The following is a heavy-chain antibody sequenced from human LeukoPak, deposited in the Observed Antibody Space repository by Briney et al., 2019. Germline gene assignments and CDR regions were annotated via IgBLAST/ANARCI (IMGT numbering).Heavy chain of an antibody. Sequence: SETLSLTCTVSSGSIRNSNYYWGWIRQPPGKGLEWIGSVFYDGSSDYNPSLKSRVTISVDTSKNQFSLKLSSLTAADTAVYYCARAPESYDILTGSRNAFDIWGQGTMVTVSS. D-gene: IGHD3-9*01. J-gene: IGHJ3*02. CDR2: VFYDGSS. CDR3: ARAPESYDILTGSRNAFDI. CDR1: SGSIRNSNYY. V-gene: IGHV4-39*07.